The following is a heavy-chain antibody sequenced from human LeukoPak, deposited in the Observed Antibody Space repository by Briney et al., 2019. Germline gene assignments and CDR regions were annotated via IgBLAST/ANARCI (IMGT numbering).Heavy chain of an antibody. J-gene: IGHJ4*02. CDR3: ARGYSSGLHFDY. CDR2: IKSDGSDT. Sequence: GGSLRLSCAASGFTLSSYWMHWVRQVPGKGLVWVSRIKSDGSDTRYAESVKGRFTISRDNAKNTLYLQMNSLRSEDTAVYYCARGYSSGLHFDYWGQGTLVTVSS. V-gene: IGHV3-74*01. D-gene: IGHD6-19*01. CDR1: GFTLSSYW.